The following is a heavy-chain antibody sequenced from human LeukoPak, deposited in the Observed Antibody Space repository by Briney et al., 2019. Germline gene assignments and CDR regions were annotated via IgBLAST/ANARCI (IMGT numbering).Heavy chain of an antibody. CDR1: GGTFSNHA. J-gene: IGHJ4*02. V-gene: IGHV1-69*13. D-gene: IGHD2-2*01. CDR2: IIPIFDSA. Sequence: SVKVSCKASGGTFSNHAISWVRQAPGQGLEWMGGIIPIFDSAGYARKFQDRITIIADGSTNTAYMELYSLRPEDTAVYYCASGACSRTSCYSLDYWGRGTLVTVPS. CDR3: ASGACSRTSCYSLDY.